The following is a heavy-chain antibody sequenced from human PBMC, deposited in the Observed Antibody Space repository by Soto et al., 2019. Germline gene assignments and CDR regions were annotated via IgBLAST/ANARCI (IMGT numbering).Heavy chain of an antibody. J-gene: IGHJ5*02. D-gene: IGHD4-17*01. CDR1: GGSISSSSYY. CDR2: IYYSGST. CDR3: ARHDEGGSGPDYGDYQSPTDP. Sequence: QLQLQESGPGLVKPSETLSLTCTVSGGSISSSSYYWGWIRQPPGKGLEWIGSIYYSGSTYYNPSLKSRVTISVDTSKNQFSLKLSSVTAADTAVYYCARHDEGGSGPDYGDYQSPTDPWGQGTLVTVSS. V-gene: IGHV4-39*01.